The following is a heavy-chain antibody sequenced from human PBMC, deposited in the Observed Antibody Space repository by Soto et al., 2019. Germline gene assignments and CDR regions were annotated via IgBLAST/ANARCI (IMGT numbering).Heavy chain of an antibody. D-gene: IGHD2-8*01. V-gene: IGHV1-2*04. Sequence: ASVKVSCKASGYSFSDYHIHWVRQAPGQGLEWLGRINPKSGGTSSAQKFQGWVTMTRGTSISTAYMELTRLRSDDTAVYFCARGHSTDCSNGVCSFFYNHEMDVWGQGTTVTVSS. CDR2: INPKSGGT. CDR1: GYSFSDYH. J-gene: IGHJ6*02. CDR3: ARGHSTDCSNGVCSFFYNHEMDV.